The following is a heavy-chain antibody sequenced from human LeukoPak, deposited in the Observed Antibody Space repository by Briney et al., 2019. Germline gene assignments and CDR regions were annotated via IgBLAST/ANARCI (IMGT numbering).Heavy chain of an antibody. CDR1: GFTFSSYG. V-gene: IGHV3-23*01. J-gene: IGHJ4*02. CDR2: ISGSGGSI. CDR3: AKPAISSRGWYYDY. D-gene: IGHD6-19*01. Sequence: GGSLRLSCAASGFTFSSYGMSWVRQAPGKGLEWVSAISGSGGSIYYADSVKGRFTISRDNSKNTLYLQMNSLRAEDTAVYYCAKPAISSRGWYYDYWGQGTLVTVSS.